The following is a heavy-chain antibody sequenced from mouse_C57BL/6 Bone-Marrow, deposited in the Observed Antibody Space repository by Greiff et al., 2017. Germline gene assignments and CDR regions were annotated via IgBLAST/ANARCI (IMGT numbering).Heavy chain of an antibody. D-gene: IGHD1-1*01. J-gene: IGHJ1*03. V-gene: IGHV1-69*01. CDR3: AREGHGSSYDWYFDV. CDR2: IDPSDSYT. Sequence: QVQLQQPGAELVMPGASVKLSCKASGYTFTSYWMHWVKQRPGQGLEWIGEIDPSDSYTNYNQKFKGKSTLTVDKSSSTAYMQLSSLTSEDSAVYDCAREGHGSSYDWYFDVWGTGTTVTVSS. CDR1: GYTFTSYW.